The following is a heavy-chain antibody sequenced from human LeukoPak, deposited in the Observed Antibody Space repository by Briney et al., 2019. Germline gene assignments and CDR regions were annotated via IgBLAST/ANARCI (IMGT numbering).Heavy chain of an antibody. CDR2: ISSSSSYT. CDR1: GFTFSDYY. Sequence: PGGSLRLSCAASGFTFSDYYMSCIRQAPGKGLEWVSYISSSSSYTNYADSVRGRFTISRDNAKNSLFLQMNNLRAEDTAVYYCARDLSGSYYFDYWGQGTLVTVSS. J-gene: IGHJ4*02. CDR3: ARDLSGSYYFDY. V-gene: IGHV3-11*05. D-gene: IGHD1-26*01.